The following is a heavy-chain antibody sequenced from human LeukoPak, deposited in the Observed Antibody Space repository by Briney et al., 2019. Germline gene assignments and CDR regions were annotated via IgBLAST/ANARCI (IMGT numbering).Heavy chain of an antibody. CDR1: GFTFTNAW. J-gene: IGHJ4*02. CDR3: TKYYYDSSGYLYYFDY. Sequence: PGGSLRLSCAASGFTFTNAWMSWVRQAPGKGLEWVGRIKSKTDGGTAGYAAPVKGRFTISRDDSKNTLYLQMNSLKTEDTAVYYCTKYYYDSSGYLYYFDYWGQGTLVTVSS. CDR2: IKSKTDGGTA. D-gene: IGHD3-22*01. V-gene: IGHV3-15*01.